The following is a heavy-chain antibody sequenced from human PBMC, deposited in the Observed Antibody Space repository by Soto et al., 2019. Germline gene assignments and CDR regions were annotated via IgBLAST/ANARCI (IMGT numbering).Heavy chain of an antibody. J-gene: IGHJ5*02. D-gene: IGHD2-21*01. V-gene: IGHV3-30-3*01. CDR3: ARNTDHRLVREGLDP. Sequence: GGSLRLSCAASGLTFSTSDMHWVRQAPGKGLEWVSMISHDGSHEYYGDSVKGRFSVSRDNSHNILHLQMNSDRIEDTAVYFCARNTDHRLVREGLDPWGQGTMVTVSS. CDR1: GLTFSTSD. CDR2: ISHDGSHE.